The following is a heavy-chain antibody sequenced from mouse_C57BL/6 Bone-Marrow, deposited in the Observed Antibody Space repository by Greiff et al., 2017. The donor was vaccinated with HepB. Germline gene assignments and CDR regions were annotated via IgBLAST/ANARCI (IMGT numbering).Heavy chain of an antibody. J-gene: IGHJ2*01. CDR3: ARGDSYGGDFDY. V-gene: IGHV1-61*01. CDR2: IYPSDSET. D-gene: IGHD3-3*01. CDR1: GYTFTSYW. Sequence: QVQLQQPGAELVRPGSSVKLSCKASGYTFTSYWMDWVKQRPGQGLEWIGNIYPSDSETHYNQKFKDKATLTVDKSSSTAYMQLSSLTSEDSAVYYCARGDSYGGDFDYWGQGTTLTVSS.